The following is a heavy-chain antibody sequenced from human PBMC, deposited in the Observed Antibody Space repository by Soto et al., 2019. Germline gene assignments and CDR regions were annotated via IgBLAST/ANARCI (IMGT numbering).Heavy chain of an antibody. CDR3: AKDRGGRAIFGVLIIDGMDV. CDR2: ISASGGST. D-gene: IGHD3-3*01. V-gene: IGHV3-23*01. CDR1: GFSFSSYA. J-gene: IGHJ6*02. Sequence: EVQLLESGGGLVQPGGSLRVSCAASGFSFSSYAMNWVRQAPGKGLEWVSAISASGGSTYYAAAVEGRFTIFRDNSRNTLYLQMNSLRAEDTAEYYCAKDRGGRAIFGVLIIDGMDVWGQGTTVTVSS.